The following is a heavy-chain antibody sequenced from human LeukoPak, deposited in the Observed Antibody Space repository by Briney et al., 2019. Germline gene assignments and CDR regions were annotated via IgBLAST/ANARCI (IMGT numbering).Heavy chain of an antibody. V-gene: IGHV3-21*01. CDR1: GFTFSSYS. J-gene: IGHJ3*02. CDR2: ISSSSSYI. Sequence: GGSLRLSCAASGFTFSSYSMNWVRQAPGKGLEWVSSISSSSSYIYYADSVKGRFTISRDNAKISLYLQMNSLRAEDTAVYYCASHAAEQWLVDAFDIWGQGTMVSVSS. D-gene: IGHD6-19*01. CDR3: ASHAAEQWLVDAFDI.